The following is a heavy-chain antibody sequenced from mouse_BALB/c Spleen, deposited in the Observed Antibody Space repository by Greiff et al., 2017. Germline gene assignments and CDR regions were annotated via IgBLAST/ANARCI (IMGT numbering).Heavy chain of an antibody. J-gene: IGHJ2*01. D-gene: IGHD4-1*01. CDR1: GYTFTSYW. V-gene: IGHV1-7*01. CDR2: INPSTGYT. Sequence: VKLMESGAELAKPGASVKMSCKASGYTFTSYWMHWVKQRPGQGLEWIGYINPSTGYTEYNQKFKYKATLTADKSSSTAYMQLSSLTSEDSAVYYCARNWHFDYWGQGTTLTVSS. CDR3: ARNWHFDY.